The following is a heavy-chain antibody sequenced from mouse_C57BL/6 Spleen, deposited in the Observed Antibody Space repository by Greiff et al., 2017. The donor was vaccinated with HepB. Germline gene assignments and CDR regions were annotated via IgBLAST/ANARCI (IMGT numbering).Heavy chain of an antibody. Sequence: QVQLQQSGAELVKPGASVKLSCKASGYTFTSYWMHWVKQRPGQGLEWIGMIHPNSGSTNYNEKFKSKATLTVDKSSSTAYMQLSSLTSEDSAVYYCARPHYYGSSYPYAMDYWGQGTSVTVSS. D-gene: IGHD1-1*01. V-gene: IGHV1-64*01. CDR1: GYTFTSYW. CDR3: ARPHYYGSSYPYAMDY. CDR2: IHPNSGST. J-gene: IGHJ4*01.